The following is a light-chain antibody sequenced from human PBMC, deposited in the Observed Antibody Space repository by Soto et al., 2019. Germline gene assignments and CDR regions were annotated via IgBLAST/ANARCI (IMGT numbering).Light chain of an antibody. CDR3: QHAYITPPG. CDR2: GIS. V-gene: IGKV1-39*01. J-gene: IGKJ5*01. Sequence: DILMTQSPSSLSASVGDRDTITCRASQTISSYLNWFQQKPGKAPKLLIYGISNLQSGVPSRFSGSGSGTDFTLTISSLQPEDSATYYCQHAYITPPGFGPGTRREIK. CDR1: QTISSY.